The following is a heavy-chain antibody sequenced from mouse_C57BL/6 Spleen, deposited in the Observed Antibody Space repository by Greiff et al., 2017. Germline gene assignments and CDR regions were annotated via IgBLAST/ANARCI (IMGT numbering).Heavy chain of an antibody. V-gene: IGHV1-61*01. J-gene: IGHJ3*01. CDR3: AYSNYVAWFAY. CDR2: IYPSDSET. D-gene: IGHD2-5*01. CDR1: GYTFTSYW. Sequence: QVQLQQPGAELVRPGSSVKLSCKASGYTFTSYWMDWVKQRPGQGLEWIGNIYPSDSETHYNQKFKDKATLTVDKSSSTAYMQLSSLTSEDSAVYYCAYSNYVAWFAYWGQGTLVTVSA.